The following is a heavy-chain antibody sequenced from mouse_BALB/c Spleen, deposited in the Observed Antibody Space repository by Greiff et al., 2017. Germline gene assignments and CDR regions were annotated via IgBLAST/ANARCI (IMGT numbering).Heavy chain of an antibody. CDR1: GYSITSDYA. CDR3: ERFDYYGRSKYAMDY. CDR2: ISYSGST. V-gene: IGHV3-2*02. D-gene: IGHD1-1*01. Sequence: EVQLQQSGPGLVKPSQSLSLSCTVTGYSITSDYAWYLIRQFPGNKLEWMGYISYSGSTSYNPSLNSRISITRDTSKNQFFLQLNYVTTEDTATYYCERFDYYGRSKYAMDYWGQGTTVTVSS. J-gene: IGHJ4*01.